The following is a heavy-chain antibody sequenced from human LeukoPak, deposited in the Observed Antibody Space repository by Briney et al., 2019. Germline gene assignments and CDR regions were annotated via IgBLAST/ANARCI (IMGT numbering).Heavy chain of an antibody. V-gene: IGHV3-23*01. CDR1: GFTFSSYA. CDR3: AKVSDGYYYDSSGYKRGFDY. CDR2: ISGSGGST. D-gene: IGHD3-22*01. Sequence: PGGSLRLSCVASGFTFSSYAMSWVRQAPGKGLEWVSAISGSGGSTYYADSVKGRFTISRDNSKNTLYLQMNSLRAEDTAVYYCAKVSDGYYYDSSGYKRGFDYWGKGTLVTVSS. J-gene: IGHJ4*02.